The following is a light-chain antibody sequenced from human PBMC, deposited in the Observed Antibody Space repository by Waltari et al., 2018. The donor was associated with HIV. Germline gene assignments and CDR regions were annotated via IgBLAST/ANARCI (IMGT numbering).Light chain of an antibody. CDR1: SFDVGDSNY. J-gene: IGLJ3*02. V-gene: IGLV2-14*01. CDR3: ISYRSGFTLM. Sequence: QSALTQPASVSGSPGKSITISCTGTSFDVGDSNYVSWYQQHPGKAPKLLIYEVTNRPSGVSNRFSGSKSGNTASLTISGLQAEDEADYYCISYRSGFTLMFGGGTKLTVL. CDR2: EVT.